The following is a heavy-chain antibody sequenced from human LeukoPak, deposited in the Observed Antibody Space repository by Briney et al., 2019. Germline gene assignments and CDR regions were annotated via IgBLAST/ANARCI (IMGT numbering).Heavy chain of an antibody. CDR1: GFAFSNYW. V-gene: IGHV3-74*01. Sequence: GGSLRLSCAASGFAFSNYWMHWVRQAPGKGLVWVSRINSDGSSATYADSVKGRFTISRDNAKNTLYLQMNSLRAEDTALYYCARARGIAAAGFDYWGQGTLVTVSS. CDR3: ARARGIAAAGFDY. D-gene: IGHD6-13*01. J-gene: IGHJ4*02. CDR2: INSDGSSA.